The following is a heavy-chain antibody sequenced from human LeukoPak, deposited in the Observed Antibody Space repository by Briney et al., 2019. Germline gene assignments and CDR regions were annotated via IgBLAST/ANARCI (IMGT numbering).Heavy chain of an antibody. Sequence: GGTLRLSCAASGFTFSSHGMNWVRQAPGKGLEWVSAISGSGGTTYYADSVKGRFIISRDNSKNTLYVQMNSLRAEDTAVYYCASIQKIDYWGQGTLVTVSS. J-gene: IGHJ4*02. CDR2: ISGSGGTT. CDR3: ASIQKIDY. V-gene: IGHV3-23*01. CDR1: GFTFSSHG.